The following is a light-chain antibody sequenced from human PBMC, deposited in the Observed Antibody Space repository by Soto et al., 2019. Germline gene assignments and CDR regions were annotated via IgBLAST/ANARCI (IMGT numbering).Light chain of an antibody. CDR1: QDTRNY. Sequence: DRVTITCRASQDTRNYLAWYQQKPGKVPKLLIYAASTLQSGVPSRFSGSGSGTDFNLTINSLQPEDSATYDCQKSDRATFTFGPVTKWDIK. J-gene: IGKJ3*01. V-gene: IGKV1-27*01. CDR3: QKSDRATFT. CDR2: AAS.